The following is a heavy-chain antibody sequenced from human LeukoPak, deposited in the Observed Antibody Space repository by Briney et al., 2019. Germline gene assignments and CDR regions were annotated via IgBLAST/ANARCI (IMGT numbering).Heavy chain of an antibody. D-gene: IGHD6-13*01. Sequence: ASVKVSCKASGYTFINYFMHWVRQAPGRGLEWMGVINPSDTTTSYAQNFQGRVTMTRDTSTSTVYMELSSLRSEDTAVYYCARDPTSSSVLDFWGQGTLVTVSS. CDR1: GYTFINYF. V-gene: IGHV1-46*01. CDR2: INPSDTTT. CDR3: ARDPTSSSVLDF. J-gene: IGHJ4*02.